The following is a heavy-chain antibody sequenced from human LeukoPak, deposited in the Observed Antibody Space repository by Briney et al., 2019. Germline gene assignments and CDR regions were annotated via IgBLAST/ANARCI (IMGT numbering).Heavy chain of an antibody. CDR1: GGTFSSYA. Sequence: SVKVSCKASGGTFSSYAISWVRQAPGQGLEWMGGIIPIFGTANYAQKFQGRVAITADESTSTAYMELSSLRSEDTAVYYCARFSGFQLLTDYYYYGMDVWGQGTTVTVSS. CDR3: ARFSGFQLLTDYYYYGMDV. D-gene: IGHD2-2*01. V-gene: IGHV1-69*13. CDR2: IIPIFGTA. J-gene: IGHJ6*02.